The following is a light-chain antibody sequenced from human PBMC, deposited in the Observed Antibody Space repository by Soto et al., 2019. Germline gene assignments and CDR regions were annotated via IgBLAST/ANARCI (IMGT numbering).Light chain of an antibody. CDR3: QQYDNLPYS. CDR2: DAS. J-gene: IGKJ2*01. V-gene: IGKV1-33*01. CDR1: QDISNY. Sequence: DIQMTQSPSSLSASVGDRVTITCQASQDISNYLNGYQQKPGKAPKLLIYDASNLETGVPSRFSGSGSGTDFTFTISSLQSEDIATYYCQQYDNLPYSFGQGTKLEIK.